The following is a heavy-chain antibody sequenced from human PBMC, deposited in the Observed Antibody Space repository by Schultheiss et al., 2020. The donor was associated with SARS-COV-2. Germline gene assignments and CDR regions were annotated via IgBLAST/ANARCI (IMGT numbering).Heavy chain of an antibody. J-gene: IGHJ6*02. CDR3: ARDHKFLEWLYPAMGSEGHYYGMDV. Sequence: SETLSLTCTVSGGSISSGGYYWSWVRQPPGKGLEWIGYIYHSGSTYYNPSLKSRVTISVDTSKNQFSLKLSSVTAADTAVYYCARDHKFLEWLYPAMGSEGHYYGMDVWGQGTTVTVSS. V-gene: IGHV4-30-4*01. D-gene: IGHD3-3*01. CDR2: IYHSGST. CDR1: GGSISSGGYY.